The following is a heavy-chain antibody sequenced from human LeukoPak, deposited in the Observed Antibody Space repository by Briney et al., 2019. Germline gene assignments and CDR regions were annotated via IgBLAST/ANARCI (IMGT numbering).Heavy chain of an antibody. Sequence: PSETLSLTCTVSGGSISSSSYYWGWIRQPPGKGLEWIGSIYHSGSTYYNPSLKSRVTIAVETSKNQFSLKLSSVTAADTAVYYCARGSMQYYYYYMDVWGKGTTVTISS. J-gene: IGHJ6*03. V-gene: IGHV4-39*07. CDR2: IYHSGST. CDR1: GGSISSSSYY. CDR3: ARGSMQYYYYYMDV.